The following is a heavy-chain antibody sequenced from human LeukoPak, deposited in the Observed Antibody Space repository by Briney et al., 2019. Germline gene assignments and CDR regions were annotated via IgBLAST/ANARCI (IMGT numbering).Heavy chain of an antibody. V-gene: IGHV4-34*01. CDR3: ARDPTSEISVPHYFDD. CDR2: VNHRGMT. CDR1: DGAFSGYH. D-gene: IGHD5/OR15-5a*01. Sequence: SETLSLTCAVYDGAFSGYHWNWIRQAPGKGLEWIGEVNHRGMTNYNPSLKSRVIISADTSKNQFYLKLHSVTAADTGIYYCARDPTSEISVPHYFDDWGQGTLVTVSS. J-gene: IGHJ4*02.